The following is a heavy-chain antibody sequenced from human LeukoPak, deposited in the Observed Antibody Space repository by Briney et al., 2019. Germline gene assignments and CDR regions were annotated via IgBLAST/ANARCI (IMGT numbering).Heavy chain of an antibody. V-gene: IGHV3-30*02. D-gene: IGHD2-2*01. Sequence: GGSLRLSCAAPGFTFSSYGMPWVRQAPGKGLEWVAFIRYDGSNKYYADSVKGRFTISRDNSKNTLYLQMNSLRAEDTAVYYCARRQIQRIVVVPAARTGSYYYYMDVWGKGTTVTVSS. CDR2: IRYDGSNK. CDR1: GFTFSSYG. J-gene: IGHJ6*03. CDR3: ARRQIQRIVVVPAARTGSYYYYMDV.